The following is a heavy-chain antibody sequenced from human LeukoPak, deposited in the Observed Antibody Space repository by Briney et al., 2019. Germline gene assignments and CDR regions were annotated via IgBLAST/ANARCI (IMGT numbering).Heavy chain of an antibody. J-gene: IGHJ4*02. D-gene: IGHD5-18*01. CDR3: AKDRDFGYSYGSY. Sequence: PGGSLRLSCAASGFTFSSYGMHWVRQAPGKGLEWVAVISYDGSNKYYADSVKGRFTISRDNSKNTLYLQMNSLRAEDTAVYYCAKDRDFGYSYGSYWGQGTLVTVSS. V-gene: IGHV3-30*18. CDR1: GFTFSSYG. CDR2: ISYDGSNK.